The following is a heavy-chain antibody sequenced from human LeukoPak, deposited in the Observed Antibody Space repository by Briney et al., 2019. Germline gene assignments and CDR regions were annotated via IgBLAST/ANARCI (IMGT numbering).Heavy chain of an antibody. D-gene: IGHD3-16*01. CDR1: GFTFSSSA. V-gene: IGHV3-23*01. J-gene: IGHJ4*02. CDR2: ISGSGDRT. CDR3: AKGGGGVLAS. Sequence: PGGSLRLSCAASGFTFSSSAMNWVRQAPGKGLEWVSTISGSGDRTYYADSVKGRFTISRDNSKNTLFLQMNSLKADDTAVYYCAKGGGGVLASWGQGTLVTVSS.